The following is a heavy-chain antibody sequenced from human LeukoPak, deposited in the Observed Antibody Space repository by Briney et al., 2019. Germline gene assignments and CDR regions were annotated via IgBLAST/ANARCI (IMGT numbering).Heavy chain of an antibody. J-gene: IGHJ5*02. CDR3: ARVSIAVAGTGNWFDP. D-gene: IGHD6-19*01. CDR1: GGSISSSNW. Sequence: SETLSLTCAVSGGSISSSNWWSWVRQPPGKGLEWIGEIYHSGSTNYNPSLKSRVTISVDKSKNQFSLKLSSVTAADTAVYYCARVSIAVAGTGNWFDPWGQGTLVTVSS. V-gene: IGHV4-4*02. CDR2: IYHSGST.